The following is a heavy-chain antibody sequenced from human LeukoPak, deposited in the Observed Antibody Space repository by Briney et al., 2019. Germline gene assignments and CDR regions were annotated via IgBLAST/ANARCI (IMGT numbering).Heavy chain of an antibody. CDR2: INPSGGST. V-gene: IGHV1-46*01. CDR3: ARGFRYFNWLSHAFDI. D-gene: IGHD3-9*01. CDR1: GYTFTSYY. Sequence: GASVKVSCKASGYTFTSYYMHWVRQAPGQGLEWMGIINPSGGSTSYAQKFQGRVTMTRDMSTSTVYMELSSLRSEDTAVYYCARGFRYFNWLSHAFDIWGQGTMVTVSS. J-gene: IGHJ3*02.